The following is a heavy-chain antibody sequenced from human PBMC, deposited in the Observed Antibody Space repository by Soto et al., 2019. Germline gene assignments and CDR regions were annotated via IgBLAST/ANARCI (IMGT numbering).Heavy chain of an antibody. V-gene: IGHV1-18*01. J-gene: IGHJ3*02. Sequence: GASVKVSCKASGYTFTSYGISWVRQAPGQGLERMGWISAYNGNTNYAQKHQGRVTMTTDTSTSTAYMELRSLRSDDTAEYYSERGLFDFGDFDAFDIWGQWTIVIVSS. CDR2: ISAYNGNT. D-gene: IGHD4-17*01. CDR1: GYTFTSYG. CDR3: ERGLFDFGDFDAFDI.